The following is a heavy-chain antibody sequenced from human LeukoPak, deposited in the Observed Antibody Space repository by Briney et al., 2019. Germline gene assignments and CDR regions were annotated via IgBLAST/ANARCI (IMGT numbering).Heavy chain of an antibody. V-gene: IGHV3-48*03. D-gene: IGHD1/OR15-1a*01. CDR2: IIGDGTTT. Sequence: GGSLRLSCAASGFSFSTYEMNWVRQAPGKGLEWLSYIIGDGTTTQYADSVRDRFTISRDNDKNSLYLQMNSLRADDTAVYYCVRDRGGTYSGDNLFDPWGQGTLVTVSS. J-gene: IGHJ5*02. CDR3: VRDRGGTYSGDNLFDP. CDR1: GFSFSTYE.